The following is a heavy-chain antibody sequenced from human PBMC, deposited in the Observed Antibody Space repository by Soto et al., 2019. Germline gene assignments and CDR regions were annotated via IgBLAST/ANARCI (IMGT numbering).Heavy chain of an antibody. CDR2: INQDGSQR. CDR3: AVRGVTGWFDP. CDR1: GFTFDRYW. Sequence: EVQLVESGGGLVQPGGSLRLSCAASGFTFDRYWMNWVRQAPGKGLEWVANINQDGSQRYYVDSVEGRFTISRDNAENSLFLQMNSLRAEDTAVYYCAVRGVTGWFDPWGQGTLVTVSS. V-gene: IGHV3-7*01. J-gene: IGHJ5*02. D-gene: IGHD3-10*01.